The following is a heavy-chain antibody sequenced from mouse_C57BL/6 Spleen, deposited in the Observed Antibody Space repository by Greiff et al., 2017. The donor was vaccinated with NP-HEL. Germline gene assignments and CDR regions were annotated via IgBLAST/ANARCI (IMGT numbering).Heavy chain of an antibody. CDR2: IWSDGST. V-gene: IGHV2-6-1*01. CDR3: ARQGGGTTVGATPYYAMDY. D-gene: IGHD1-1*01. Sequence: QVQLKESGPGLVAPSQSLSITCTVSGFSLTSYGVHWVRQPPGKGLEWLVVIWSDGSTTYNSALKSRLSISKDNSKSQVFLKMNSLQTDDTAMYYGARQGGGTTVGATPYYAMDYWGQGTSVTVAS. CDR1: GFSLTSYG. J-gene: IGHJ4*01.